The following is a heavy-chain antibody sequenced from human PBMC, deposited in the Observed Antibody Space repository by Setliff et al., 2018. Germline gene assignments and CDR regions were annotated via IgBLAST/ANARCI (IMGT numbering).Heavy chain of an antibody. Sequence: SVKVSCKASGGMSGTYSISWVRQAPGQGLEWIGAIIPIFGTPNYAQNFQDRVTITADISTTTVFMEMSSLRSDDTAVYYCARDGAYCSGGSCYSFDYWGPGTQVSVSS. J-gene: IGHJ4*02. V-gene: IGHV1-69*06. D-gene: IGHD2-15*01. CDR2: IIPIFGTP. CDR3: ARDGAYCSGGSCYSFDY. CDR1: GGMSGTYS.